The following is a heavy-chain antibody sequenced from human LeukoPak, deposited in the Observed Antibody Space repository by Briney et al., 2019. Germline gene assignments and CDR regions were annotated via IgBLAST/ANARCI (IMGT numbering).Heavy chain of an antibody. Sequence: GASVKVSCKASGYTFTSYGISWVRQAPGQGLEWMGWISAYNGNTNYAQKLQGRVTMTRNTSISTAYMELSSLRSEDTAVYYCARRTLSYSRGSSETNWFDPWGQGTLVTVSS. D-gene: IGHD1-26*01. CDR2: ISAYNGNT. CDR3: ARRTLSYSRGSSETNWFDP. CDR1: GYTFTSYG. V-gene: IGHV1-18*01. J-gene: IGHJ5*02.